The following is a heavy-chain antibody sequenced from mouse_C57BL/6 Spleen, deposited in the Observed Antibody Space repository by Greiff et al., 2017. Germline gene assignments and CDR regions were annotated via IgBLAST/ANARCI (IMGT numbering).Heavy chain of an antibody. CDR2: ISDGGSYT. CDR1: GFTFSSYA. D-gene: IGHD1-1*01. Sequence: VQLKESGGGLVKPGGSLKLSCAASGFTFSSYAMSWVRQTPEKRLEWVATISDGGSYTYYPDNVKGRFTISRDNAKNNLYLQMSHLKSEDTAMYYCARGGVLLRSHWYFDVWGTGTTVTVSS. CDR3: ARGGVLLRSHWYFDV. J-gene: IGHJ1*03. V-gene: IGHV5-4*01.